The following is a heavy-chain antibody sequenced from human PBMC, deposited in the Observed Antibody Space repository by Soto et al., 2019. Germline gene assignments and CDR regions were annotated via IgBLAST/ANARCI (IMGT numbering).Heavy chain of an antibody. CDR3: ARDLTDYDSSGYSFYYYGMDV. D-gene: IGHD3-22*01. CDR1: GGTFGSYA. J-gene: IGHJ6*02. V-gene: IGHV1-69*13. Sequence: GASVKVSCKASGGTFGSYAISWVRQAPGQGLEWMGGIIPIFGTANYAQKFQGRVTITADESTSTAYMELSSLRSEDTAVYYCARDLTDYDSSGYSFYYYGMDVWGQGTTVTVSS. CDR2: IIPIFGTA.